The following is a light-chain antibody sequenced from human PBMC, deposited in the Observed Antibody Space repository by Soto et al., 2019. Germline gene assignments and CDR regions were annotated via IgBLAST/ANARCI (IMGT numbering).Light chain of an antibody. J-gene: IGKJ1*01. CDR1: RSISND. CDR2: AAS. V-gene: IGKV1-39*01. Sequence: DIQMTQSPSSLSASVGDRVTITCRASRSISNDLNWYQQKSGKVPRLLIYAASSLQPGVPSRFSGTGTGTAFTLTITSLQPEDSATYYCQQSYSVPRFGPGTRVDIK. CDR3: QQSYSVPR.